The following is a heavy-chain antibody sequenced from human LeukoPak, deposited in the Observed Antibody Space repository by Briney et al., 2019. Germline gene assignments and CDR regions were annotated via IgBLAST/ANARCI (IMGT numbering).Heavy chain of an antibody. CDR2: INPNGGGT. CDR3: ARVGYCSGGSCPYYFDL. J-gene: IGHJ4*02. Sequence: VASVKVSFKASGYTFTGYYTHWVRQAPGQGLEWMGWINPNGGGTNYAHKFQGRVTMTRDTSISTAYMELSSLRSDDTAVYYCARVGYCSGGSCPYYFDLWGQGTLVTVSS. CDR1: GYTFTGYY. V-gene: IGHV1-2*02. D-gene: IGHD2-15*01.